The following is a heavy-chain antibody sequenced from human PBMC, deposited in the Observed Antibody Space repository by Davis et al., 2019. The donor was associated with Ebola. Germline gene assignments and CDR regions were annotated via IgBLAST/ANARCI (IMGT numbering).Heavy chain of an antibody. CDR1: GFTFSDYY. Sequence: GGSLRLSCAASGFTFSDYYMSWIRQAPGKGLEWVSYISSSGSTIYYADSVKGRFTISRDNAKNSLNLQMNSLRAEDTAVYYCARDPAGGYYYGMDVWGQGTTVTVSS. CDR3: ARDPAGGYYYGMDV. J-gene: IGHJ6*02. D-gene: IGHD1-26*01. V-gene: IGHV3-11*04. CDR2: ISSSGSTI.